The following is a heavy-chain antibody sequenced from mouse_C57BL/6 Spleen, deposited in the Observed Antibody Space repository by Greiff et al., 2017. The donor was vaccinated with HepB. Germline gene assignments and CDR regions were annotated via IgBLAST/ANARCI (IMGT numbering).Heavy chain of an antibody. J-gene: IGHJ2*01. CDR2: IDPENGDT. Sequence: EVQLQQSGAELVRPGASVKLSCTASGFNIKDDYMHWVKQRPEQGLEWIGWIDPENGDTEYASKFQGKATITAETSSNTAYLQLSSLTSEDTAVYYCTTFITTVVAADYWGQGTTLTVSS. D-gene: IGHD1-1*01. V-gene: IGHV14-4*01. CDR1: GFNIKDDY. CDR3: TTFITTVVAADY.